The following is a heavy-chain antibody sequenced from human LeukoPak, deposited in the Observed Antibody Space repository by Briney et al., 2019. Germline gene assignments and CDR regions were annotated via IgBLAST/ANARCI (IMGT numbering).Heavy chain of an antibody. Sequence: GGSVSLSCTVSGFTDGEYSLSWLRQARGKGLEWVGFIRSKGYGGTTEYAASVKLRFIISRDDSKSIAYLQMNSLKSDDTGLYDCSRQWEQLPYYFDYWGQGTLVTVSS. D-gene: IGHD1/OR15-1a*01. CDR3: SRQWEQLPYYFDY. CDR1: GFTDGEYS. CDR2: IRSKGYGGTT. V-gene: IGHV3-49*03. J-gene: IGHJ4*02.